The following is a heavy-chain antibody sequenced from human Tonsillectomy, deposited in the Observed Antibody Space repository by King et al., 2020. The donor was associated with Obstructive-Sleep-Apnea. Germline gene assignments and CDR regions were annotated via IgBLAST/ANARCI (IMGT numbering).Heavy chain of an antibody. CDR3: ASPVIAAVGNEPLSGMDV. CDR2: INQIGST. Sequence: VQLQQWGAGLLKPSETLSLTCAVYGGSFICYYWSWIRQPPGKGLEWIGEINQIGSTNYKPSLKSRVPLSVDTSKNQFSLKLGSLTAADTAVYYCASPVIAAVGNEPLSGMDVWGQGTTVTVSS. V-gene: IGHV4-34*01. CDR1: GGSFICYY. D-gene: IGHD6-13*01. J-gene: IGHJ6*02.